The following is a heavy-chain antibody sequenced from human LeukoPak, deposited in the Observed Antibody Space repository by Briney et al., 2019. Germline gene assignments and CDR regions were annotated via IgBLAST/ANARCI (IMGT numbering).Heavy chain of an antibody. V-gene: IGHV4-4*07. J-gene: IGHJ4*02. CDR1: GGSISRYY. CDR2: IYTSGST. Sequence: PSETLSLTCTVSGGSISRYYWSWIRQPAGKGLEWIGRIYTSGSTNYNPSLKSRVTMSVDTSKNQFSLKLSSVTAADTAVYYCARAPPKNYDFWSGYHPFDYWGQGTLVTVSS. D-gene: IGHD3-3*01. CDR3: ARAPPKNYDFWSGYHPFDY.